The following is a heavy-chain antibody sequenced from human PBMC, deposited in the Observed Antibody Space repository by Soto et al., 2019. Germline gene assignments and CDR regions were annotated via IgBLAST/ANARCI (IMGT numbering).Heavy chain of an antibody. D-gene: IGHD2-2*01. CDR3: AREGIPAAIYYYYGMDV. J-gene: IGHJ6*02. CDR1: GFTFSSYG. Sequence: GGSLRLSCAASGFTFSSYGMHWVRQAPGKGLEWVAVIWYDGSNKYYADSVKGRFTISRDNSKNTLYLQMNSLRAEDTAVYYCAREGIPAAIYYYYGMDVWGQGTTVTVSS. V-gene: IGHV3-33*01. CDR2: IWYDGSNK.